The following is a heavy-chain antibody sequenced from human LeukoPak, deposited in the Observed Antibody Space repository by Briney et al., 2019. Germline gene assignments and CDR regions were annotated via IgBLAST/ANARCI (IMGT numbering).Heavy chain of an antibody. CDR2: IIPIFGTA. V-gene: IGHV1-69*05. D-gene: IGHD6-19*01. J-gene: IGHJ4*02. Sequence: SVKVSCKASGYTFTGYYMHWVRQAPGQGLEWMGGIIPIFGTANYAQKFQGRVTITTDESTSTAYMELSSLRSEDTAVYYCARVFSGYSSGSQRYDYWGQGTLVTVSS. CDR1: GYTFTGYY. CDR3: ARVFSGYSSGSQRYDY.